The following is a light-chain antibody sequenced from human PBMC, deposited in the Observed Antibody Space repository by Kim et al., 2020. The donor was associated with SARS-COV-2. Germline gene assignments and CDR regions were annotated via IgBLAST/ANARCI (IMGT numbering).Light chain of an antibody. J-gene: IGKJ4*01. Sequence: ASVGDRVTITCRASQSISSYLNWYQQKPGKAPNLLISAASTLQSGVPSRFSGSGSGTDFTLTISSLQPEDFATYYCQQSSSTLLSFGGGTKVDIK. CDR2: AAS. V-gene: IGKV1-39*01. CDR1: QSISSY. CDR3: QQSSSTLLS.